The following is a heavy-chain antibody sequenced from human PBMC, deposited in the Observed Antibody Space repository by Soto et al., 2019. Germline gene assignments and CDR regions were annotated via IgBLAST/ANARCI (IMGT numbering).Heavy chain of an antibody. CDR1: GFTFSSYA. Sequence: GGSLRLSCAASGFTFSSYAMSWVRQAPGKGLEWVSAISGSGGSTYYADSVKGRFTISRDNSKNTLYLQMNSLRAEDTAVYYCANALYYYDSSGYYLFDYWGQGTLVTVSS. CDR3: ANALYYYDSSGYYLFDY. V-gene: IGHV3-23*01. J-gene: IGHJ4*02. D-gene: IGHD3-22*01. CDR2: ISGSGGST.